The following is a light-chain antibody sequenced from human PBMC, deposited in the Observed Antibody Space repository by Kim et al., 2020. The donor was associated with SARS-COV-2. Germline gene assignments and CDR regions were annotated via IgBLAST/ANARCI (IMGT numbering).Light chain of an antibody. CDR3: QQYGTSPWT. CDR2: GAS. Sequence: SPGERAALSGRASQSVSSSYLAWYQQKPGQAPRRLIYGASSRATGIPDRFRGSGSGTDFTLTISRLEPEDFAVYYCQQYGTSPWTFGQGTKVDIK. V-gene: IGKV3-20*01. CDR1: QSVSSSY. J-gene: IGKJ1*01.